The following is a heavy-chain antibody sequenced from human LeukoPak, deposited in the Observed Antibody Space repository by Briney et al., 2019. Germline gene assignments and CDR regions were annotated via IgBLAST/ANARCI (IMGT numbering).Heavy chain of an antibody. CDR2: IKQDGSEK. D-gene: IGHD3-22*01. CDR3: ARDPGYYYDSSGNPRVNYFDY. CDR1: GFTFSSYW. J-gene: IGHJ4*02. V-gene: IGHV3-7*01. Sequence: GGSLRLSCAASGFTFSSYWMSWVRQAPGKGLEWVANIKQDGSEKYYVDSVKGRFTISRDNAKNSLYLQMNSLRAEDTAVYYCARDPGYYYDSSGNPRVNYFDYWGQGTLVTVSS.